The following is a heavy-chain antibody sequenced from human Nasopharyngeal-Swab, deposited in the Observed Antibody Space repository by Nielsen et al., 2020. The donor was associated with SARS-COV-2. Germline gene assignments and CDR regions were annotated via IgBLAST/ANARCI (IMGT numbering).Heavy chain of an antibody. Sequence: WIRQPPGKGLEWVSYISSSSSTIYYADSVKGRFTISRDNAKNSLYLQMNSLRAEDTAVYYCAREAHCGGDCYGDAFDIWGQGTMVTVSS. J-gene: IGHJ3*02. CDR2: ISSSSSTI. V-gene: IGHV3-48*04. D-gene: IGHD2-21*01. CDR3: AREAHCGGDCYGDAFDI.